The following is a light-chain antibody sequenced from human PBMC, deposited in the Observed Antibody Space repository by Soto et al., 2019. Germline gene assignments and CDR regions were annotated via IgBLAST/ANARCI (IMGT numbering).Light chain of an antibody. CDR1: SSDVGKYSY. J-gene: IGLJ3*02. CDR3: SSFTTSSTWV. Sequence: QSALTQPASVSGSPGQSIAISCTGTSSDVGKYSYVSWFQQYPGNAPKLMIYEVSNRPSGVSNRFSGSKSGNTASLTIAGLQGDDEADYNCSSFTTSSTWVFGGGTKLTVL. CDR2: EVS. V-gene: IGLV2-14*01.